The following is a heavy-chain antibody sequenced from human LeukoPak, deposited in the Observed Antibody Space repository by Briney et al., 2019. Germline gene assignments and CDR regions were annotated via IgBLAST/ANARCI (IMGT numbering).Heavy chain of an antibody. J-gene: IGHJ5*02. CDR2: IYYSGST. D-gene: IGHD3-10*01. CDR3: ARHSGSGSLSRPFDP. Sequence: SETLSLTCSVSGGSISSRTYYWGWIRQPPGKGLEWIGSIYYSGSTYYSPSLKSRVTISVDTSKNQFSLNLTSMTAADTAVYHCARHSGSGSLSRPFDPWGQGTLVTVSS. CDR1: GGSISSRTYY. V-gene: IGHV4-39*01.